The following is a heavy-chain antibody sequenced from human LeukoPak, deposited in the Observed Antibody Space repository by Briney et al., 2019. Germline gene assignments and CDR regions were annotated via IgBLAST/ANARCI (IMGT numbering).Heavy chain of an antibody. D-gene: IGHD2-2*01. CDR1: GFTFSSYG. CDR2: IQFDGSET. V-gene: IGHV3-30*02. CDR3: AKNRPSTEGSN. Sequence: GRSLRLSCAASGFTFSSYGMHWVRQAPGKGLEWVAFIQFDGSETYYADSVKGRFAISRDNSKNTLYLQMNTLTVEDTAVYYCAKNRPSTEGSNWGQGTLVTVSS. J-gene: IGHJ4*02.